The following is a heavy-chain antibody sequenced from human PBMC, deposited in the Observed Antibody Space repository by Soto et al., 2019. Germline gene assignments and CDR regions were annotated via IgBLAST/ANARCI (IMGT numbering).Heavy chain of an antibody. Sequence: PSETLSLTCAVYGGSFSGYYWSWIRQPPGKGLGWIGEINHSGSTNYNPSLKSRVTISVDTSKNQFSLKLSSVTAADTAVYYCARGPRYSSGWYDYWGQGTLVTVSS. CDR3: ARGPRYSSGWYDY. V-gene: IGHV4-34*01. CDR2: INHSGST. CDR1: GGSFSGYY. J-gene: IGHJ4*02. D-gene: IGHD6-19*01.